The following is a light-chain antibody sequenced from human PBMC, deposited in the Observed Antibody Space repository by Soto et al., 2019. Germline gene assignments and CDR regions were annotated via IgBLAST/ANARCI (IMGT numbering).Light chain of an antibody. V-gene: IGKV1-8*01. Sequence: AIRMTQSPSSFSASTGDRVTITCRASQGISGYLAWYQQKPGKAPKLLIYAASTLQSGVPSRFSGSGSGTDFTLTITCLQSEDFAVYYWQKYYSYPRTFGQGTNVEVK. CDR2: AAS. J-gene: IGKJ1*01. CDR1: QGISGY. CDR3: QKYYSYPRT.